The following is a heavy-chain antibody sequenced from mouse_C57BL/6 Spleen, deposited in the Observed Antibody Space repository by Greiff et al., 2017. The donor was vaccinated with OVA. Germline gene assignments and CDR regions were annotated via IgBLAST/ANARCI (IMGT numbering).Heavy chain of an antibody. V-gene: IGHV1-26*01. J-gene: IGHJ3*01. Sequence: VQLQQSGPELVKPGASVKISCKASGYTFTDYYMNWVKQSHGKSLEWIGDINPNNGGTSYNQKFKGKATLTVDKSSSTAYMELRSLTSEDSAVYDRASQYYGSSAPFADWGQGTLVTVSA. D-gene: IGHD1-1*01. CDR3: ASQYYGSSAPFAD. CDR1: GYTFTDYY. CDR2: INPNNGGT.